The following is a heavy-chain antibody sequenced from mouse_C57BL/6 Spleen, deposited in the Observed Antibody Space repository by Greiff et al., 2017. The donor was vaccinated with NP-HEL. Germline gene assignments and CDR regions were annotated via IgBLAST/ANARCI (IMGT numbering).Heavy chain of an antibody. Sequence: VQLVESGAELVRPGTSVKMSCKASGYTFTNYWIGWAKQRPGHGLEWIGDIYPGGGYTNYNEKFKGKATLTADKSSSTAYMQFSSLTSEDSAIYYCAREGLGRDYFDYWGQGTTLTVSS. CDR1: GYTFTNYW. CDR2: IYPGGGYT. J-gene: IGHJ2*01. CDR3: AREGLGRDYFDY. V-gene: IGHV1-63*01. D-gene: IGHD4-1*01.